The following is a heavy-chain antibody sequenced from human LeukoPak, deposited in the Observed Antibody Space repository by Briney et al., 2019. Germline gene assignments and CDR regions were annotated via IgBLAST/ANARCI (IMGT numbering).Heavy chain of an antibody. CDR2: ISSSSSTI. Sequence: GGSLRRSCSASGFTFSSYSMNWVRQAPGKGLEWVSYISSSSSTIYYADSVKGRFTISRDNAKDSLYLQMNSLRAEDTDVYYCAREEVEMASGVDYWGQGTLVTVSS. J-gene: IGHJ4*02. CDR1: GFTFSSYS. D-gene: IGHD5-24*01. V-gene: IGHV3-48*01. CDR3: AREEVEMASGVDY.